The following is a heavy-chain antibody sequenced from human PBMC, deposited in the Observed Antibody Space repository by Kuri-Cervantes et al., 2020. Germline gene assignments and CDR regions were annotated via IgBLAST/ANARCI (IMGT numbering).Heavy chain of an antibody. D-gene: IGHD4-17*01. J-gene: IGHJ3*02. V-gene: IGHV3-7*05. CDR3: AKDMGYGDWSYDAFDI. CDR2: IKQEGTDR. Sequence: GGSLRLSCSAAGFTFSSYWMSWVRQTPGKGLEWVASIKQEGTDRYYGDSVKGRFTISRDNAKNSLYLQMNSLRAEDTALYYCAKDMGYGDWSYDAFDIWGQGTMVTVSS. CDR1: GFTFSSYW.